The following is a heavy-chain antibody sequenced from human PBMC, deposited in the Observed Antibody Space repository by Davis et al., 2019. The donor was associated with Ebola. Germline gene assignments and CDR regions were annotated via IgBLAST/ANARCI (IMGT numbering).Heavy chain of an antibody. D-gene: IGHD6-13*01. CDR1: GFTFDSYG. J-gene: IGHJ4*01. V-gene: IGHV3-23*01. Sequence: GESLKISCAASGFTFDSYGMSWVRQAPGKGLEWLSAISGSGGSTYYAGSVKGRFIISRDNSKNMLYLQMNSLTSDDTAVYYCAKGGNSWSRFDYWGRGTLVTVSA. CDR3: AKGGNSWSRFDY. CDR2: ISGSGGST.